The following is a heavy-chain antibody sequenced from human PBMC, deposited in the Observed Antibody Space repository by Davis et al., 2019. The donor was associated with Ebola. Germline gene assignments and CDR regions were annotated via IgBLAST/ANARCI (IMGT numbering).Heavy chain of an antibody. CDR1: RFTFSNFG. Sequence: PGGSLRLSCVASRFTFSNFGMYWFRQAPGQGLEWVSYVGRNGDDKSYSDSVKGRFTVSRDNAKNALYLQMNSLTAEDTAVYYCSRDLRLEFYDYWGQGTLVTVSS. D-gene: IGHD3-3*01. CDR2: VGRNGDDK. J-gene: IGHJ4*02. CDR3: SRDLRLEFYDY. V-gene: IGHV3-21*05.